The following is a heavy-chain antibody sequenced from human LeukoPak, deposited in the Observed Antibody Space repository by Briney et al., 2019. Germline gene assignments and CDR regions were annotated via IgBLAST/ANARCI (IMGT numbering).Heavy chain of an antibody. Sequence: PGGSLRLSCAASGFTISSNYMSWVREAPGKGLEWGSVIYSGGSTYYSDSVKGRFTISRDNSKNTLYLQMNSLRAEDTAVYYCAKVPNWNYLWFDPWGQGTPVTVSS. CDR3: AKVPNWNYLWFDP. CDR2: IYSGGST. J-gene: IGHJ5*02. CDR1: GFTISSNY. D-gene: IGHD1-7*01. V-gene: IGHV3-66*01.